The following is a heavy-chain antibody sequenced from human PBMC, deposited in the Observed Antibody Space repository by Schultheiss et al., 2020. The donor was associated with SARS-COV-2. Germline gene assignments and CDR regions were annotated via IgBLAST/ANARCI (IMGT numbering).Heavy chain of an antibody. CDR2: IIPIFGTA. CDR1: GGTFSSYA. V-gene: IGHV1-69*13. Sequence: SVKVSCKASGGTFSSYAISWVRQAPGKGLEWMGGIIPIFGTANYAQKFQGRVTITADESTSTAYMELSSLRSEDTAVYYCAREVSYDFWSGYYPYYYYGMDVWGQGTTVTVSS. J-gene: IGHJ6*02. CDR3: AREVSYDFWSGYYPYYYYGMDV. D-gene: IGHD3-3*01.